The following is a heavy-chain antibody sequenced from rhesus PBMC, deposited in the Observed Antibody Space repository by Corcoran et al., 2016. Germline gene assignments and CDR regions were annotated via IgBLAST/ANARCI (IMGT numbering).Heavy chain of an antibody. D-gene: IGHD6-43*01. Sequence: EVQLVESGGGLAKPGGSLRLSCAASGFIFCDYYIVWVRQAPGKGLEWVSRISKDDGNTWYADSVKGRFTVSRENAKNTLYLQMNSLKTEDTAVYYCARDGRYSSSQEYFEFWGQGALVTVSS. CDR1: GFIFCDYY. J-gene: IGHJ1*01. CDR3: ARDGRYSSSQEYFEF. V-gene: IGHV3-178*01. CDR2: ISKDDGNT.